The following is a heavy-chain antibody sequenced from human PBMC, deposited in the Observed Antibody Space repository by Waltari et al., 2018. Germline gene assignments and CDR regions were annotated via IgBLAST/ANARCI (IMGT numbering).Heavy chain of an antibody. CDR2: ITSSGTTL. J-gene: IGHJ4*02. Sequence: QLQLLDSGGGLVKPGGSLRLSCAASGFVFRHFYMSWIRQAPGKGLEWISYITSSGTTLYYTGSVRGRFTISRDNANSSLFLQMNSLTAEDAAVYYCVRHQLIGGRPTPYFDFWGQGTLVTVSS. D-gene: IGHD1-1*01. V-gene: IGHV3-11*01. CDR3: VRHQLIGGRPTPYFDF. CDR1: GFVFRHFY.